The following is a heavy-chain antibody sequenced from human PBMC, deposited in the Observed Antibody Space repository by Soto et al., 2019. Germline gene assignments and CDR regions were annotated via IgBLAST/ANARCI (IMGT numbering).Heavy chain of an antibody. CDR3: AKDPYGSGSYHYYCGMDA. Sequence: PGGSLRLSCAASGFTFDDYTMHWVRQAPGKGLEWVSLISWDGGSTYYADSVKGRFTISRDNSKNSLYLQMNSLRTEDTALYYCAKDPYGSGSYHYYCGMDAWGKGTTVNLSS. CDR2: ISWDGGST. V-gene: IGHV3-43*01. CDR1: GFTFDDYT. D-gene: IGHD3-10*01. J-gene: IGHJ6*04.